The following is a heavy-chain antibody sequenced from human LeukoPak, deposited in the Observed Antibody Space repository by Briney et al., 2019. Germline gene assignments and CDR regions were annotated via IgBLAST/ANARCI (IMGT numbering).Heavy chain of an antibody. CDR2: INAGNGNT. Sequence: SVKVSCKASGYTFTSYAMHWVRQAPGQRLEWMGWINAGNGNTKYSQKFQGRVTITRDTSASTAYMELSSLRSEDTAVYYCARDNLHYDFWSGYKNWFDPWGQGTLVTVSS. V-gene: IGHV1-3*01. CDR1: GYTFTSYA. CDR3: ARDNLHYDFWSGYKNWFDP. D-gene: IGHD3-3*01. J-gene: IGHJ5*02.